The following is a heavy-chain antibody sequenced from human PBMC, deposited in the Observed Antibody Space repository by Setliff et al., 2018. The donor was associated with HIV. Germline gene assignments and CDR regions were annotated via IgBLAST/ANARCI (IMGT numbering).Heavy chain of an antibody. D-gene: IGHD3-10*01. CDR3: ARGTDGDYYYYMDV. CDR2: IIPIFGTP. V-gene: IGHV1-69*13. J-gene: IGHJ6*03. CDR1: GGTFSSYA. Sequence: SVKVSCKASGGTFSSYAISWVRQAPGQGLEWMGGIIPIFGTPRYAQKFQGRVTITADGSTRTVYMVLSSLRSEDTAVYYCARGTDGDYYYYMDVWGKGTTVTVSS.